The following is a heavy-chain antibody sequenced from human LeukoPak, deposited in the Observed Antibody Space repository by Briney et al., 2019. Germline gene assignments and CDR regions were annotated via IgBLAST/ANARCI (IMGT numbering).Heavy chain of an antibody. V-gene: IGHV3-23*01. D-gene: IGHD3-22*01. Sequence: GGSLRLSCAASGFTFSSYAMSWVRQAPGKGLEWVSAISGSGGSTYYADSVKGRFTISRDNSKNTLYLQMNSLRAEDTAVYYCAKDQLSVSGYYGDAFDIWGQGTMVTVSS. CDR2: ISGSGGST. CDR3: AKDQLSVSGYYGDAFDI. J-gene: IGHJ3*02. CDR1: GFTFSSYA.